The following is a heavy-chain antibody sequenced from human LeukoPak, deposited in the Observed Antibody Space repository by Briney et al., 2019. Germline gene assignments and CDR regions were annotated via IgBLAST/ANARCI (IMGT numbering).Heavy chain of an antibody. Sequence: GGSLRLSCAASGFTFSSYAMSWVQQAPGKGLEWVSSISGTGGSTYYADSVKGRFTISRDNSKNMFYLQMNNLRAEDTAIYYCARDRGGWYSDSWGQGTLVTVSS. V-gene: IGHV3-23*01. CDR3: ARDRGGWYSDS. CDR1: GFTFSSYA. CDR2: ISGTGGST. J-gene: IGHJ4*02. D-gene: IGHD6-19*01.